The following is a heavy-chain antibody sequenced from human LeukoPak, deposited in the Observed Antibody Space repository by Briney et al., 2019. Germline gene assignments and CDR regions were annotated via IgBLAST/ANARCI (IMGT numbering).Heavy chain of an antibody. V-gene: IGHV3-48*01. D-gene: IGHD2-15*01. Sequence: GGSLRLSCAASGFTFSSYSMNWVRQAPGKGLEWVSYIGSSSSTIYYTDSVKGRFTISRDNAKNSLYLQMNSLRAEDTAVYYCATVVDYYYYMDVWGKGTTVTVSS. CDR1: GFTFSSYS. J-gene: IGHJ6*03. CDR3: ATVVDYYYYMDV. CDR2: IGSSSSTI.